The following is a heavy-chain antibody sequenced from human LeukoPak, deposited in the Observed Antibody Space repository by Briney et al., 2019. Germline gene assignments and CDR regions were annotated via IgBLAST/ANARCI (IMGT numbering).Heavy chain of an antibody. Sequence: SETLSLTCTVAGASISSHYLSWIRQPPGKGLEWIGYISYSGNSDYKPSLKSRFTISVDTSKNQLSLRMASVTAADTAVYSCARAGGDTTSSQDLDFWGQGTLVTASS. CDR3: ARAGGDTTSSQDLDF. V-gene: IGHV4-59*11. CDR2: ISYSGNS. D-gene: IGHD6-6*01. J-gene: IGHJ4*02. CDR1: GASISSHY.